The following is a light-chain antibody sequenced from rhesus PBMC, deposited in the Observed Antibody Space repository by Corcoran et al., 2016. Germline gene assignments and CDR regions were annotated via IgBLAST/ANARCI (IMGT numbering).Light chain of an antibody. J-gene: IGKJ4*01. CDR1: QGITDD. Sequence: DIQMTQSPSSLSASLGDRVTITCRANQGITDDLAWYQQKPGESPKLLIYEASSLQSGIPSRLSGSGSGTDFTLTISRLQSDDFATYYCQHYYSVPLTFGGGTKVEIK. CDR2: EAS. V-gene: IGKV1-25*01. CDR3: QHYYSVPLT.